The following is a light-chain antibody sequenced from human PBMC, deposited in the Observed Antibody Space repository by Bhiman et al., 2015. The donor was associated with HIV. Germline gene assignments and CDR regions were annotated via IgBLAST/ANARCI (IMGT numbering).Light chain of an antibody. CDR3: QAWDSSTARV. Sequence: QSVLTQPPSVSGAPGQRITVSCTGTSSNIGAPHDVHWYQQFPGRPPKLLIFLNYNRPSGVPDRFSGSNSGNTATLTISGTQAMDEADYYCQAWDSSTARVFGTGTKVTVL. J-gene: IGLJ1*01. V-gene: IGLV1-40*01. CDR2: LNY. CDR1: SSNIGAPHD.